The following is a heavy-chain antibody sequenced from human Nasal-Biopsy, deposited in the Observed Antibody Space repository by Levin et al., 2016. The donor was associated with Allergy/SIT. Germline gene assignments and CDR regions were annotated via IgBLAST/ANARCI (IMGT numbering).Heavy chain of an antibody. CDR3: AREGGGGLRDAFDI. V-gene: IGHV3-74*01. J-gene: IGHJ3*02. CDR2: INSDGSSA. D-gene: IGHD2-15*01. CDR1: GFTFSSYW. Sequence: GGSLRLSCAASGFTFSSYWMHWVRQAPGKGLVWVACINSDGSSARYADSVKGRFTVSRDNAKNTLHLQMISLRAEDTAVYYCAREGGGGLRDAFDIWGQGTMVTVSS.